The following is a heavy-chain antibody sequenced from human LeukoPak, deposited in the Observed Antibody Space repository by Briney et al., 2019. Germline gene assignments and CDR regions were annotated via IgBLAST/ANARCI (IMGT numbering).Heavy chain of an antibody. Sequence: SETLSLTCAVSGDSISSNNWWSWVRQPPGKGLEWIGEFHHSGSTNYNSSLKSRVTISIDKTRNQFSLKLSSVSAADTAVYYCARSSGSYFSQDYWGQGALVTVSS. CDR1: GDSISSNNW. CDR2: FHHSGST. J-gene: IGHJ4*02. V-gene: IGHV4-4*02. CDR3: ARSSGSYFSQDY. D-gene: IGHD1-26*01.